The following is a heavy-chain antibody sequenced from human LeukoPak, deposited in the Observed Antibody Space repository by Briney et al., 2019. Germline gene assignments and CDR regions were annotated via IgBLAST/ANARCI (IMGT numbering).Heavy chain of an antibody. CDR3: ARDMERAATDDFDY. D-gene: IGHD2-15*01. V-gene: IGHV1-2*02. CDR1: GYTFTGYY. Sequence: ASVKVSCKASGYTFTGYYMHWVRQAPGQGLEWMGWINPNSGGTNYAQKFQGRVTMTRDTSISTAYMELSRLRSDDTAVYYCARDMERAATDDFDYWGQGTLVTVSS. CDR2: INPNSGGT. J-gene: IGHJ4*02.